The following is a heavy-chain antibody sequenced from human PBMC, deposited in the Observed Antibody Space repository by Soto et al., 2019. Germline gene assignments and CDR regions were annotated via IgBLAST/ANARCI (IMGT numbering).Heavy chain of an antibody. D-gene: IGHD2-2*01. Sequence: GGSLRLSCAASGFTFSSYSMNWVRQAPGKGLEWVSSISSSSSYIYYADSVKGRFTISRDNAKNSLYLQMNSLRAEDTAVYYCARDSRSSTGMGVWGQGTTVTVSS. CDR1: GFTFSSYS. CDR3: ARDSRSSTGMGV. V-gene: IGHV3-21*01. J-gene: IGHJ6*02. CDR2: ISSSSSYI.